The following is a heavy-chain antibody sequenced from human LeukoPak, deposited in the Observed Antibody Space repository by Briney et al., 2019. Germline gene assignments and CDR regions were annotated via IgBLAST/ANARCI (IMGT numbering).Heavy chain of an antibody. Sequence: GGSLRLSCAASGFTFSSYAMSWVRQAPGKGLEWVSTISGSSGNTYYADSVKGRFTFSRDNSKNTLYLQMNSLKAEDTAVYYCARLYLPATRFDYWGQGTLVTVSS. J-gene: IGHJ4*02. D-gene: IGHD5-24*01. V-gene: IGHV3-23*01. CDR3: ARLYLPATRFDY. CDR2: ISGSSGNT. CDR1: GFTFSSYA.